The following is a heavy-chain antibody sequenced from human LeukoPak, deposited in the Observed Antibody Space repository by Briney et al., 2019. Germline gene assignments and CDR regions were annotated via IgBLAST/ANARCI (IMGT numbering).Heavy chain of an antibody. J-gene: IGHJ5*02. CDR3: ARDRSTMVRGVIGFRFDP. CDR1: GYTFTGYY. Sequence: ASVKVSCKASGYTFTGYYMHWVRQAPGQGLEWMGRINPNSGGTNYAQKFQGGVTMTRDTSISTAYMELSRLRSDDTAVYYCARDRSTMVRGVIGFRFDPWGQGTLVTVSS. V-gene: IGHV1-2*06. CDR2: INPNSGGT. D-gene: IGHD3-10*01.